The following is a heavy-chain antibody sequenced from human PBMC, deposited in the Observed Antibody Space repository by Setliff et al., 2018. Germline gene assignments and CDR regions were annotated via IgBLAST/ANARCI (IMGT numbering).Heavy chain of an antibody. CDR3: ARDWSKEVSDY. CDR1: GYTFTSYG. V-gene: IGHV1-18*01. Sequence: GASVKVSCKASGYTFTSYGFSWVRQAPGQGLEWMGWISVYNGKTKYAQKFQGRVTMTTDTSTSTAYMGLSSLRSDDTAVYYCARDWSKEVSDYWGQGTLVTVS. J-gene: IGHJ4*02. CDR2: ISVYNGKT.